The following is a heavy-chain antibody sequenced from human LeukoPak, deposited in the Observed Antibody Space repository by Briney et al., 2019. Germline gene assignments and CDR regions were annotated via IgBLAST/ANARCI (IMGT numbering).Heavy chain of an antibody. J-gene: IGHJ4*02. CDR2: IYSGGST. CDR3: ARERDPRTWWPVDY. CDR1: GFTVSSNY. D-gene: IGHD2-15*01. V-gene: IGHV3-53*01. Sequence: GGSLRLSCAASGFTVSSNYMSWVRQAPGKGLEWVSVIYSGGSTYYADSVKGRFTISRDNSKNTLYLQMNSLRAEDTAVYYCARERDPRTWWPVDYWGQGTLVTVSS.